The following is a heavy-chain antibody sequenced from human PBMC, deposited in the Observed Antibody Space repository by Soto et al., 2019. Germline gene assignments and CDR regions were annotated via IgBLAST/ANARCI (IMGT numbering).Heavy chain of an antibody. J-gene: IGHJ4*02. Sequence: ASVKVSCKASGYTFSDYYIHWVRQAPGQGLEWMGWINPNSGGTKYAPKFQGGVTMTRDTSITTAYMELSRLRSGDTSVYYCAREPATAKPEGVDFWGQGTLVTVSS. CDR3: AREPATAKPEGVDF. V-gene: IGHV1-2*02. CDR1: GYTFSDYY. D-gene: IGHD1-1*01. CDR2: INPNSGGT.